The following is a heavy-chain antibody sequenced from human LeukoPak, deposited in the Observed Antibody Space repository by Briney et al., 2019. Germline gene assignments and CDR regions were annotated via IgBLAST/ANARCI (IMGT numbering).Heavy chain of an antibody. CDR1: GFTFSSYW. J-gene: IGHJ3*01. CDR2: IKRDGSEK. V-gene: IGHV3-7*01. D-gene: IGHD4-17*01. CDR3: ARDLGDSGDYRIDAFDV. Sequence: GGSLRLSCAASGFTFSSYWMSWVRQPPGKVLEWVANIKRDGSEKYYVDSVKGRFTISRDNAKNSVYLQMNSLRVEDTAVYYCARDLGDSGDYRIDAFDVWGQGTMVTVSS.